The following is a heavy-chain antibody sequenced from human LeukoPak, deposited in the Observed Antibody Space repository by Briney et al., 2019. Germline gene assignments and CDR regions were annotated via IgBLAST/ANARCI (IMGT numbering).Heavy chain of an antibody. J-gene: IGHJ4*02. CDR3: VRGTHDDGDSFPVALDY. D-gene: IGHD4-17*01. Sequence: PSQTLSLTCAVSGVSISSVGDSWNWIRQSPGKGLEWIVYIYYSGSTYSNPSLKRRFTISVDTSKNQFSLKLSSVTAADTAVYFCVRGTHDDGDSFPVALDYWGQRTLVTVSS. V-gene: IGHV4-30-4*07. CDR2: IYYSGST. CDR1: GVSISSVGDS.